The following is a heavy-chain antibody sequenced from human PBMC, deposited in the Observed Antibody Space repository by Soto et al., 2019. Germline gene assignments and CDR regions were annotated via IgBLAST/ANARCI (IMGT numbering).Heavy chain of an antibody. D-gene: IGHD2-2*01. CDR3: ARRAACSSNSCYFDP. J-gene: IGHJ5*02. CDR1: GYTFTTYA. CDR2: INTANGNT. V-gene: IGHV1-3*04. Sequence: QVQLVQSGAEVKKPGASVKVSCKTSGYTFTTYAMHWVRQAPGQRLEWMGWINTANGNTRYSEKFQGRVTFTRDTSASSAYMELSSLRSEDTAVYYCARRAACSSNSCYFDPWGQGTLVTVSS.